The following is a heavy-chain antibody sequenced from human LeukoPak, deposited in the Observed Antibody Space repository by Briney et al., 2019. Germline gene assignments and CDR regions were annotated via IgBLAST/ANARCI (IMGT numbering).Heavy chain of an antibody. CDR2: VYYSGRT. CDR1: GGSIINRDYY. V-gene: IGHV4-39*01. J-gene: IGHJ3*02. Sequence: PSETLSLTYTVSGGSIINRDYYWGWIRQPPGKGLEWIGSVYYSGRTDYNPSLKSRLTISVDTSKNQFSLKLSSVTAADTAVYYCANYCSSSSCHIRRAFDIWGQGTMVTVSS. CDR3: ANYCSSSSCHIRRAFDI. D-gene: IGHD2-2*02.